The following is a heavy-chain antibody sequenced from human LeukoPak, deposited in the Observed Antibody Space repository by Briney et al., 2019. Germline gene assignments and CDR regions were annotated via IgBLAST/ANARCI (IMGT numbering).Heavy chain of an antibody. CDR1: GFTFSDYY. V-gene: IGHV3-11*01. CDR2: ISDSGTTI. D-gene: IGHD2-2*01. J-gene: IGHJ4*02. Sequence: PGGSLRLSCAASGFTFSDYYMTWIRQAPGKGLEWVSYISDSGTTIYYADSEKGGFTLSRAYAKNSLYMHMTSLRAEDTAYYFCGREVPGAMNVYWGQGTLVSV. CDR3: GREVPGAMNVY.